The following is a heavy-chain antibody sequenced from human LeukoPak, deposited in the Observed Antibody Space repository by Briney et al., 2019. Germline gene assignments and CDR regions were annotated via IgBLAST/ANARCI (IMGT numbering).Heavy chain of an antibody. V-gene: IGHV4-34*01. CDR2: INHSGST. CDR3: ARRMRYYDSSGYYYHWFDP. CDR1: GGSFSGYY. Sequence: SETLSLTCAVYGGSFSGYYWSWLRQPPGKGLEWIGEINHSGSTNYNPSLKSRVTISVDTSKNQFSLKLSSVTAADTAVYYCARRMRYYDSSGYYYHWFDPWGQGTLVTVSS. J-gene: IGHJ5*02. D-gene: IGHD3-22*01.